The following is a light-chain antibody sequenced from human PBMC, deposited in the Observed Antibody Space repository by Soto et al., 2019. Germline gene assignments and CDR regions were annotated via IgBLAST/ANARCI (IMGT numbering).Light chain of an antibody. CDR1: QSVSRDV. CDR3: QQYGSSPT. J-gene: IGKJ5*01. Sequence: IVLTQSPGTLSLYPGERPTLSCLAGQSVSRDVLAGYQQKPGKGPRLLIAGPSSRATGIPDRFSGSGSGTDFTITISTLELEDFAVYYCQQYGSSPTFGQGTRLEI. CDR2: GPS. V-gene: IGKV3-20*01.